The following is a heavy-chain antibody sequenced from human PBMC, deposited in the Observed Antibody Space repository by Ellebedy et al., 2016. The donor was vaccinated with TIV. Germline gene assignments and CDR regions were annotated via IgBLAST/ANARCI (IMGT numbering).Heavy chain of an antibody. J-gene: IGHJ6*02. CDR2: IVWRGDKE. D-gene: IGHD2-2*01. CDR1: GFTFDDYG. CDR3: ARDARDCSKTSCSIVGDGLDV. V-gene: IGHV3-9*01. Sequence: PGGSLRLSCQTSGFTFDDYGFHWVRQVPGKGLEWVSGIVWRGDKEGYDDFVKGRFTISRDNAKSSLYLQMNDLRTEDTALYYCARDARDCSKTSCSIVGDGLDVWGQGTTVTVSS.